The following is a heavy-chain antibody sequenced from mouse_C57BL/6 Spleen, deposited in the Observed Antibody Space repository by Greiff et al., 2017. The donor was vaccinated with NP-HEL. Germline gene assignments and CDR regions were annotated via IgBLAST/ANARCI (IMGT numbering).Heavy chain of an antibody. V-gene: IGHV1-52*01. CDR1: GYTFTSYW. Sequence: VQLQQPGAELVRPGSSVKLSCKASGYTFTSYWMHWVKQRPIQGLEWIGNIDPSDSETHYNQKFKDKATLTVDKSSSTAYMQLSSLTSEDSAVYYCASGLLRSYYFDYWGQGTTLTVSS. CDR3: ASGLLRSYYFDY. CDR2: IDPSDSET. J-gene: IGHJ2*01. D-gene: IGHD1-1*01.